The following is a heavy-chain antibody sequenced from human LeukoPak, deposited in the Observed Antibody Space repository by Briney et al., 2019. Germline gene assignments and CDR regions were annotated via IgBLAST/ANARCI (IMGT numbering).Heavy chain of an antibody. CDR3: AREGGGWYPHYYMDV. CDR1: GYTFTSYG. Sequence: ASVKVSCKASGYTFTSYGISWVRQAPGQGLEWMGWIRAYNGNTNYAQKLQGRVTMTTDTSTSTAYMELRSLRSDDTAVYYCAREGGGWYPHYYMDVWGKGTTVTVSS. V-gene: IGHV1-18*01. J-gene: IGHJ6*03. D-gene: IGHD6-19*01. CDR2: IRAYNGNT.